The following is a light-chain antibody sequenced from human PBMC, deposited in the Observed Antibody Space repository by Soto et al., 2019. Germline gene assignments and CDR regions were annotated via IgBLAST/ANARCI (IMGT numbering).Light chain of an antibody. J-gene: IGKJ1*01. Sequence: DIQMTQSPATLSASVGDRVAINCRASQSISSWLAWYQQKPGKVPKLLIDDASSLESGVPSRFSGSGSGTEFTLTISSLQPDDFATYYCQQYNTYPWTFGQGTKVEIK. CDR2: DAS. V-gene: IGKV1-5*01. CDR1: QSISSW. CDR3: QQYNTYPWT.